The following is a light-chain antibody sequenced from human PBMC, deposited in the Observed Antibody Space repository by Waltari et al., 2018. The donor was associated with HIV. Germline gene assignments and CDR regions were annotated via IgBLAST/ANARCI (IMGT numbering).Light chain of an antibody. CDR3: QSYDSSLSGSV. CDR2: GNS. J-gene: IGLJ3*02. Sequence: QSVLTQPPSVSGAPGQRVTISRTGSSSNIGAGYDVLWYQQLPGTAPKLLIYGNSNRPSGVPDRFSGSKSGTSASLAITGLQAEDEADYYCQSYDSSLSGSVFGGGTKLTVL. V-gene: IGLV1-40*01. CDR1: SSNIGAGYD.